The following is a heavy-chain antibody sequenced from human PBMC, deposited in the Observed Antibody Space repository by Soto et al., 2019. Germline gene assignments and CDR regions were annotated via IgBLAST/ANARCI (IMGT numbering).Heavy chain of an antibody. J-gene: IGHJ6*02. CDR1: GYSFTIYW. V-gene: IGHV5-51*01. CDR3: ARSKDDYSNYDPRGVWYGMDV. CDR2: IYPGDSDT. D-gene: IGHD4-4*01. Sequence: GESLKISCNGSGYSFTIYWIGWVRQMPGKGLEWMGIIYPGDSDTRYSPSFQGQVTISADKSISTAYLQWSSLKASDTAMYYCARSKDDYSNYDPRGVWYGMDVWGQGTTVTVSS.